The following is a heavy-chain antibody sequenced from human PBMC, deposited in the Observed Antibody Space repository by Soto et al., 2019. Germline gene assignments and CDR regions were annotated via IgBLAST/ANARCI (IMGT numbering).Heavy chain of an antibody. V-gene: IGHV5-10-1*01. J-gene: IGHJ5*02. D-gene: IGHD2-2*01. CDR3: ARHTLGYCSSTSCYDGWFDP. Sequence: GESLKISCKGSGYSFTSYWISWVRQMPGKGLEWMGRIDPSDSYINYSPSFQGHVTISADKSISTAYLQWSSLKASDTAMYYCARHTLGYCSSTSCYDGWFDPWGQGTLVTVSS. CDR2: IDPSDSYI. CDR1: GYSFTSYW.